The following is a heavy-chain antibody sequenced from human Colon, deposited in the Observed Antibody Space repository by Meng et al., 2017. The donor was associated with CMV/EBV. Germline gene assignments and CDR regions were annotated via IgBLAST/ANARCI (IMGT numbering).Heavy chain of an antibody. Sequence: ESLKISCAASGFTFSSYWMHWVRQAPGKGLVWVSRINSDGSSTSYADSVKGRFTISRDNAKNTLYLQMNSLRAEDTAVYYCARGSSTSCYDWGQGTLVTVSS. V-gene: IGHV3-74*01. D-gene: IGHD2-2*01. CDR3: ARGSSTSCYD. J-gene: IGHJ4*02. CDR2: INSDGSST. CDR1: GFTFSSYW.